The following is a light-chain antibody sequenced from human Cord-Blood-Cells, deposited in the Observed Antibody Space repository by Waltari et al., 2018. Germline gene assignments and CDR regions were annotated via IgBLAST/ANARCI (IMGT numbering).Light chain of an antibody. CDR1: QSISSY. Sequence: DIQMTQSPSFLSASVGDRVTITCRTSQSISSYLTWYQQKPGKAPELLIYAASSLQSGVPSRFSGSGSGTDFTLTISSLQPEDFATYYCQQNYSTPITFGRGTRLEIK. CDR2: AAS. J-gene: IGKJ5*01. V-gene: IGKV1-39*01. CDR3: QQNYSTPIT.